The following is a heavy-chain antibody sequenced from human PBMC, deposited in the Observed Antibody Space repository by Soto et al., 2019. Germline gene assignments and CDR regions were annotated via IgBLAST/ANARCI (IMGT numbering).Heavy chain of an antibody. Sequence: QVHLVQSGAEVKKPGASVKVSCKGSGYGFTTYGITWVRQAPGQGLEWMALISDHNGNTNYAQKLQGRVTVTRDTSTSTAYMELRSLRSVDTAVYYCERGRYGDYWGQGALVTVSS. D-gene: IGHD1-1*01. J-gene: IGHJ4*02. CDR2: ISDHNGNT. V-gene: IGHV1-18*01. CDR3: ERGRYGDY. CDR1: GYGFTTYG.